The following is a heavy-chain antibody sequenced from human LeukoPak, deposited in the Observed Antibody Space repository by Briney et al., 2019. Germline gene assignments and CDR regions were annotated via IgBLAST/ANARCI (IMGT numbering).Heavy chain of an antibody. J-gene: IGHJ5*02. CDR3: ARGYRSGWYNWLDP. D-gene: IGHD6-19*01. CDR1: GGSISSYY. Sequence: SETLSLTCTVSGGSISSYYWSWIRQPPGKGLEWIGYIYYSGSTNYNPSLKSRVTISVDTSKNQFSLKLSSVTAADTAVYYCARGYRSGWYNWLDPWGQGALVTVSS. CDR2: IYYSGST. V-gene: IGHV4-59*01.